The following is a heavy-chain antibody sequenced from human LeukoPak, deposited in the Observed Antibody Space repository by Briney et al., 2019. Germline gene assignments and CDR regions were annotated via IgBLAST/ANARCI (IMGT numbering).Heavy chain of an antibody. D-gene: IGHD4-17*01. V-gene: IGHV3-74*01. Sequence: GGSLRLSCAASGFTFNRNWMHWVRQAPGKGLVWVSRISTDGSNTNYADSVKGRFTISRDNAKNTLYLQMDSLTAEDTAVYYCAGRNYGSSPFDYWGQGTLVTVSS. J-gene: IGHJ4*02. CDR2: ISTDGSNT. CDR3: AGRNYGSSPFDY. CDR1: GFTFNRNW.